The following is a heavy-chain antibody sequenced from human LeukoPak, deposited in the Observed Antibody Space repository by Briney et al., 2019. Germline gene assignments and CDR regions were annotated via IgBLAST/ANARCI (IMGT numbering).Heavy chain of an antibody. J-gene: IGHJ6*03. Sequence: PETLSLTCIVSGGSLSSYYWSWIRQPPGRGLEWIGHIYYSGRTNYNTSLKSRVTISVEPSKNQFSLKLTSVTAADTAVYYCARTTEGGYTYGYFYYYYMDVGGKGTTVTISS. D-gene: IGHD5-18*01. V-gene: IGHV4-59*01. CDR3: ARTTEGGYTYGYFYYYYMDV. CDR1: GGSLSSYY. CDR2: IYYSGRT.